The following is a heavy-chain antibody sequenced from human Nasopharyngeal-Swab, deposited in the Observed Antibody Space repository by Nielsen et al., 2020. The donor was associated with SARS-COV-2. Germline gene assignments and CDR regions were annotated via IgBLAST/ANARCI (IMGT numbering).Heavy chain of an antibody. Sequence: SETLSLTCTVSGYSISSGYYWGWIRQPPGKGLEWIGSIYHSGSTYYNPSLKSRVTISVDTSKNQFSLKLSSVTAADTAVYYCARDARWELLGAFDIWGQGTMVIVSS. J-gene: IGHJ3*02. D-gene: IGHD1-26*01. CDR2: IYHSGST. CDR1: GYSISSGYY. V-gene: IGHV4-38-2*02. CDR3: ARDARWELLGAFDI.